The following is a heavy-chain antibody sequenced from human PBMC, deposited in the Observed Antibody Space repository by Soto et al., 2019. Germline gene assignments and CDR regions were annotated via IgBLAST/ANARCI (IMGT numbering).Heavy chain of an antibody. V-gene: IGHV1-46*03. CDR1: GYTFTSYY. J-gene: IGHJ3*02. D-gene: IGHD1-1*01. CDR3: GRVFAGNWNDDPSGGAFDI. CDR2: INPSGGST. Sequence: ASVKVSCKASGYTFTSYYMHWVRQAPGQGLDWMGRINPSGGSTNYAQKFQGRVIMTTDTSTSTAYMELSSLSSEDTALYYCGRVFAGNWNDDPSGGAFDIWGQGTKVTVSS.